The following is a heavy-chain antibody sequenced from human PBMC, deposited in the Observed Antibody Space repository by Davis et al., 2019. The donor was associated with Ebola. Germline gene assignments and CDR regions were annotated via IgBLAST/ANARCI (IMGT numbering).Heavy chain of an antibody. CDR1: GFTFGSYS. V-gene: IGHV3-48*04. D-gene: IGHD3-10*01. J-gene: IGHJ3*02. CDR2: ISTSGSTR. CDR3: TRDLYRSGDVAFDI. Sequence: GESLKISCAASGFTFGSYSMSGVRQAPGKGLEWVSYISTSGSTRYYAESVKGRFTISRDNAKNSLYLHMNSLRAEDTAVYYCTRDLYRSGDVAFDIWGQGTMVTVSS.